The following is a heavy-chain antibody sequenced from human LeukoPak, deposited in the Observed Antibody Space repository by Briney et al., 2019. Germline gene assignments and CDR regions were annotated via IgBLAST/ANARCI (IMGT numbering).Heavy chain of an antibody. CDR3: AKDGPKFRWFGEILQYRPSYFYYMDV. D-gene: IGHD3-10*01. V-gene: IGHV3-30*02. Sequence: GGSLRLSCAASGFTFSDYGMHWVRQAPGKGLEWVAFIRHDGGNKYYADSVKGRFTISRDNSKYTLFLQMNSLRSDDTAVFYCAKDGPKFRWFGEILQYRPSYFYYMDVWGEGTTVTVSS. J-gene: IGHJ6*03. CDR2: IRHDGGNK. CDR1: GFTFSDYG.